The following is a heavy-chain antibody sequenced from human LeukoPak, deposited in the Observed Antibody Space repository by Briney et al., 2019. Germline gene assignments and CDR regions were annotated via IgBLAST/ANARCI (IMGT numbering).Heavy chain of an antibody. Sequence: ASVKVSCKASGYTFTSYGISWVRQAPGQGLEWMGWISAYNGNTNYAQKLQGRVTMTTDTSTSTAYMEPRSLRSDDTAVYYCARAIAVAARNAFDIWGQGTMVTVSS. V-gene: IGHV1-18*01. CDR1: GYTFTSYG. D-gene: IGHD6-19*01. CDR3: ARAIAVAARNAFDI. J-gene: IGHJ3*02. CDR2: ISAYNGNT.